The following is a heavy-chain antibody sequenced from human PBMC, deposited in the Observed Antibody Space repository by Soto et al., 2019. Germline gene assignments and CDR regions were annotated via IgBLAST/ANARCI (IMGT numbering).Heavy chain of an antibody. J-gene: IGHJ6*02. Sequence: GESLKISCKGSGYSFTSYWIGWVRQMPGKGLEWMGIIYPGDSDTRYSPSFQGQVTISADKSISTAYLQWSSLKASDTAMYYCATLPREWLRFGGGAPRYYYYYYGMDVWGQGTTVTVSS. CDR2: IYPGDSDT. CDR1: GYSFTSYW. CDR3: ATLPREWLRFGGGAPRYYYYYYGMDV. D-gene: IGHD5-12*01. V-gene: IGHV5-51*01.